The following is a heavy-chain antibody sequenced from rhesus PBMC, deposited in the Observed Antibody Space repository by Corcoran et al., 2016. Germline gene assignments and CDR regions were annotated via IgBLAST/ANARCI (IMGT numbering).Heavy chain of an antibody. CDR1: GGSISGYFY. V-gene: IGHV4-73*01. D-gene: IGHD6-31*01. CDR2: IDVNSATP. CDR3: ARSAHSSGWCFGY. J-gene: IGHJ4*01. Sequence: QVKLQQWGEGLVKPAETLSLPCAVSGGSISGYFYLSWIRQAPGRGLEWLGNIDVNSATPNYNPSHKTRVTISQDTSKNQFSLMLSSVTAADTAVYFCARSAHSSGWCFGYWGQGVLVTVSS.